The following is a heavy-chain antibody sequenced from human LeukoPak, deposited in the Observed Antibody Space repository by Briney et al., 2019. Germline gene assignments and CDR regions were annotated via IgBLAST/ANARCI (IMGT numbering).Heavy chain of an antibody. D-gene: IGHD2-21*02. V-gene: IGHV3-30-3*01. J-gene: IGHJ4*02. CDR2: ISYDGSNK. Sequence: GRSLRLSCAASGFTFSSYAMHWVRQAPGKGLEWVAVISYDGSNKYYADSVKGRFTISRDNSKNTLYLQMNSLRAEDTAVYYCARDRPACGGDCYSSYFDYWGQGTLVTVSS. CDR3: ARDRPACGGDCYSSYFDY. CDR1: GFTFSSYA.